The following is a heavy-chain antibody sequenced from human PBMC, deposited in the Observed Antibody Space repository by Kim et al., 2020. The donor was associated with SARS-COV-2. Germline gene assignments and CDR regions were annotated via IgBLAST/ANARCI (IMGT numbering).Heavy chain of an antibody. CDR2: IIPIFGTA. CDR3: ARDLIGSHTKFDY. Sequence: SVKVCCKASGGTFSSYAISWVRQAPGQGLELIGGIIPIFGTANYAQKFQGRVTITADESTSTAYMELSSLRSEDTSVYYCARDLIGSHTKFDYWGQGTLVTVSS. V-gene: IGHV1-69*13. J-gene: IGHJ4*02. CDR1: GGTFSSYA. D-gene: IGHD1-26*01.